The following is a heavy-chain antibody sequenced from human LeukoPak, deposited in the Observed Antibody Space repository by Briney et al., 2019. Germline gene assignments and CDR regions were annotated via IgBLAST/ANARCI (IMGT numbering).Heavy chain of an antibody. CDR1: GGSFSGYY. V-gene: IGHV4-34*01. Sequence: PSETLSLTCAVYGGSFSGYYWSWIRQPPGKGLEWIGEINHSGSTNYNPSLKSRGTISVDTSKNQFSLKLSSVTAADTAVYYCARGDLDTAMVTTYYYYGMDVWGQGATVTVSS. D-gene: IGHD5-18*01. CDR2: INHSGST. J-gene: IGHJ6*02. CDR3: ARGDLDTAMVTTYYYYGMDV.